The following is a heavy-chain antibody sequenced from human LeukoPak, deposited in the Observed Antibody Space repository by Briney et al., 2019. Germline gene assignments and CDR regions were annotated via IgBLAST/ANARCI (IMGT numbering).Heavy chain of an antibody. V-gene: IGHV3-30*04. CDR2: ISYDGSNK. Sequence: GRSLRLSCAASGFTFSSYAMYWVRQAPGKGLEWVAFISYDGSNKYYADSVKGRFTISRDNSKNTLYLQMNSLRAEDTAVYYCARDGATYYYHYGMDVWGQGTTVTVSS. CDR1: GFTFSSYA. D-gene: IGHD1-26*01. CDR3: ARDGATYYYHYGMDV. J-gene: IGHJ6*02.